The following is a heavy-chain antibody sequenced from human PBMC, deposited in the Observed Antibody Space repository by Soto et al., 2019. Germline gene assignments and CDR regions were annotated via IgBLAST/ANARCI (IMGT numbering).Heavy chain of an antibody. CDR1: GGSFRTDA. CDR3: ARGIHRVEFGGNLYYIMDA. CDR2: ILPFFRNP. Sequence: QVQLVQSGAEVKKPGCSVKVSCKAPGGSFRTDALSWVRQAPGQGLEWMGGILPFFRNPDYGQKVQGRVSITADESTTTAYMELSTLRSEDTAVYYCARGIHRVEFGGNLYYIMDAWGQGTTVTVAS. D-gene: IGHD1-26*01. J-gene: IGHJ6*02. V-gene: IGHV1-69*12.